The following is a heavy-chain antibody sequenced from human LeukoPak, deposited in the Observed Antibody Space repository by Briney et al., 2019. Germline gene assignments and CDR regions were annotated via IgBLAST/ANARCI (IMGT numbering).Heavy chain of an antibody. J-gene: IGHJ5*02. CDR2: INHSGST. D-gene: IGHD3-3*01. CDR3: ARGGPRFLGRRCWFDP. V-gene: IGHV4-34*01. CDR1: GGSFSGYY. Sequence: SGTLSLTCAVYGGSFSGYYWSWIRQPPGKGLEWIGEINHSGSTNYNPSLKSRVTISVDTSKNQFSLKLSSVTAADTAVYYCARGGPRFLGRRCWFDPWGQGTLVTVSS.